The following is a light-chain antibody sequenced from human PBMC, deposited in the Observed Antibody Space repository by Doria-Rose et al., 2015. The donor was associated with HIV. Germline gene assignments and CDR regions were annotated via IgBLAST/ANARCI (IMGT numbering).Light chain of an antibody. CDR2: DGS. CDR3: HQYGTSWT. V-gene: IGKV3-20*01. J-gene: IGKJ1*01. CDR1: QSFSSTY. Sequence: EIAMTQSPGTLSLYPGERATLSCMASQSFSSTYLAWYQQNPGQAPSLRIYDGSTRATGIPDRFSASGSGTGFTLTINRLEPEDFALYYCHQYGTSWTFGQGTKVEI.